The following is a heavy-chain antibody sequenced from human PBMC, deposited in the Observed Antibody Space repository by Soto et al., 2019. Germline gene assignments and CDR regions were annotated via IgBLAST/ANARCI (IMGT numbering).Heavy chain of an antibody. CDR3: ARHKSRLGPPGGMDV. CDR1: GGSISSSSYY. V-gene: IGHV4-39*01. J-gene: IGHJ6*02. Sequence: NPSETLSLTCTVSGGSISSSSYYWVWIRQPPGKGLEWIGSIYYSGSTYYNPSLKSRVTISVDTSKNQFSLKLSSVTAADTAVYYCARHKSRLGPPGGMDVWGQGTTVTVSS. CDR2: IYYSGST. D-gene: IGHD3-16*01.